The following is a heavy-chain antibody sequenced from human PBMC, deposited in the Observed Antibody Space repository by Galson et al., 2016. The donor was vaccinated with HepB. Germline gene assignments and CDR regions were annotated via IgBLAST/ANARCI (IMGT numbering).Heavy chain of an antibody. CDR1: GFTFSSFG. Sequence: SLRLSCAASGFTFSSFGFHWVRQAPGKGLEGVATIWYDGHSQDYRDSVQGRFVISRDNSKTTLYLQMKSLTAEDTAVYYCAKVSCGGSCYPGAFDTWGQGTLVTVSS. V-gene: IGHV3-33*03. CDR2: IWYDGHSQ. D-gene: IGHD3-22*01. CDR3: AKVSCGGSCYPGAFDT. J-gene: IGHJ3*01.